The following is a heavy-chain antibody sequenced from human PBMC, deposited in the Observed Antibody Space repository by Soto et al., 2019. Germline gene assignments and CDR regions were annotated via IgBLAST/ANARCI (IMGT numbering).Heavy chain of an antibody. CDR3: ARDLRIAAAGYYYYYYGMDV. D-gene: IGHD6-13*01. J-gene: IGHJ6*02. Sequence: GGSLRLSCAASGFTFSSYGMHWVRQAPGKGLEWVAVIWYDGSNKYYADSVKGRFTISRDNSKNTLYLQMNSLRAEDTAVYYCARDLRIAAAGYYYYYYGMDVWAQGTTVTVSS. V-gene: IGHV3-33*01. CDR2: IWYDGSNK. CDR1: GFTFSSYG.